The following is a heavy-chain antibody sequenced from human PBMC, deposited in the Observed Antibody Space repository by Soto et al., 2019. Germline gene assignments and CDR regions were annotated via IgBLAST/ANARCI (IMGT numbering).Heavy chain of an antibody. J-gene: IGHJ3*02. D-gene: IGHD4-17*01. CDR2: ISSSGDST. CDR1: GFIFSTYA. Sequence: GGSLRLSCAASGFIFSTYAMNWVRQAPGKGLEWVSAISSSGDSTYYAESVRGRFTISRDNSINTLYLQMRSLRPEDTAVYYCAHPRGYGVFDAVDIWGQGTMVTVSS. V-gene: IGHV3-23*01. CDR3: AHPRGYGVFDAVDI.